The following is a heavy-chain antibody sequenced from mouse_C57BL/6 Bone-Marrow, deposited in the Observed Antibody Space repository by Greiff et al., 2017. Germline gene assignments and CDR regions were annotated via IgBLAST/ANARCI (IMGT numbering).Heavy chain of an antibody. V-gene: IGHV10-1*01. J-gene: IGHJ4*01. Sequence: EVMLVESGGGLVQPKGSLKLSCAASGFSFNTYAMNWVRQAPGKGLEWVACIRSKSNNYATYYADSVKDSFTISRVDSESMLYLQMNNLKTEDTAMYYCVRHDYYYGSSPLYAMDYWGQGTSVTVSS. CDR3: VRHDYYYGSSPLYAMDY. CDR2: IRSKSNNYAT. D-gene: IGHD1-1*01. CDR1: GFSFNTYA.